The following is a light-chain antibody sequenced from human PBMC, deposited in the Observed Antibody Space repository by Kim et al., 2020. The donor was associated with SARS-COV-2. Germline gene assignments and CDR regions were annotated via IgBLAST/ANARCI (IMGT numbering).Light chain of an antibody. CDR1: KLGDKY. Sequence: VAPGQKTRITWSGEKLGDKYACWYQQKPGQSPVLVIYQDSKRPSGIPERFSGSNSGNTATLTISGTQAMDEADYYCQAWDSSTAVFGGGTQLTVL. J-gene: IGLJ3*02. V-gene: IGLV3-1*01. CDR3: QAWDSSTAV. CDR2: QDS.